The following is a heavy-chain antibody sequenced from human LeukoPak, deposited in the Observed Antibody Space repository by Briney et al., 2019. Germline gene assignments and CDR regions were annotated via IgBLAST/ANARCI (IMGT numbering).Heavy chain of an antibody. D-gene: IGHD2-8*01. J-gene: IGHJ5*02. CDR2: INHSGST. Sequence: SSETLSLTCAVYGGSFSGYYWSWIRQPPGKGLEWIGEINHSGSTNYNPSLKSRVTISVDTSKNQFSLKLSFVTAADTAVYYCARDGVSGFYNWFDPWGQGTLVTVSS. CDR1: GGSFSGYY. CDR3: ARDGVSGFYNWFDP. V-gene: IGHV4-34*01.